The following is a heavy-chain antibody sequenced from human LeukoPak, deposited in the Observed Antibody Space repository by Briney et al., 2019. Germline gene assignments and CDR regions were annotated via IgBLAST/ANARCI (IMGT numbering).Heavy chain of an antibody. CDR1: GGSISSGDYY. CDR3: ARSTMTTWQY. J-gene: IGHJ4*02. V-gene: IGHV4-61*08. CDR2: TYYGGNT. Sequence: SETLSLTCTVSGGSISSGDYYWSWIRQPPGKGLEWIGDTYYGGNTDYNPSLKSRVTISIDTSKNQVSLKLSSVTAADTAVYYCARSTMTTWQYWGQGTLVTVSS. D-gene: IGHD4-17*01.